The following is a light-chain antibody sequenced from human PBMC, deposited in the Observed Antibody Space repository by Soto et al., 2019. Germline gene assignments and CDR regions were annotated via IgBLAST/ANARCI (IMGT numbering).Light chain of an antibody. J-gene: IGLJ1*01. V-gene: IGLV2-11*01. CDR3: CSYAGSYTFV. CDR2: DVI. Sequence: QSALTQPRSVSGSPGQSVTISCSGTSSDVGGYSYVSWYQQRPGKAPKLMIYDVITRPSGVPDRFSGSKSGNTASLTISGLQAEDEADYFCCSYAGSYTFVFGTATKLTVL. CDR1: SSDVGGYSY.